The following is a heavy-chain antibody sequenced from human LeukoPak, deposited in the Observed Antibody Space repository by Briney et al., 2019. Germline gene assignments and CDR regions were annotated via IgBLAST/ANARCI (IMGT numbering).Heavy chain of an antibody. V-gene: IGHV1-69*04. D-gene: IGHD3-10*01. J-gene: IGHJ4*02. CDR1: GGTFSSYA. Sequence: GASVKVSCKASGGTFSSYAISWVRPAPGQGLEWMGRIIPILGIANYAQKFQGRVTITADKSTSTAYMELSSLRSEDTAVYYCASVLDSYYGSGILAPLDGGDGSEIDYCGQGTLVTVSS. CDR2: IIPILGIA. CDR3: ASVLDSYYGSGILAPLDGGDGSEIDY.